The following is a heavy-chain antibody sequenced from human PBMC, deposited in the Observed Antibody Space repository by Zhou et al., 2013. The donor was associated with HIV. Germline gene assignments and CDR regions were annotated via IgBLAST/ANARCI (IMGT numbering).Heavy chain of an antibody. Sequence: QVHLVQSGPEVKKPGASVKVSCKASGYIFNTFGISWVRQAPGQGLEWMGWISGYNGDTNYTQKLQGRVTMTTDTSTSTAYMDLRRLRSDDTAVYYCARDRGNSDWSASEAFDIWARGQWSPSLQ. CDR3: ARDRGNSDWSASEAFDI. CDR1: GYIFNTFG. V-gene: IGHV1-18*01. CDR2: ISGYNGDT. D-gene: IGHD3-9*01. J-gene: IGHJ3*02.